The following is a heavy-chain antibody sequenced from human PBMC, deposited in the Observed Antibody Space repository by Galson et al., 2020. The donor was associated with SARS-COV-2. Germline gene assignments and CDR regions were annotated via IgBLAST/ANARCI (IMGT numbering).Heavy chain of an antibody. Sequence: SEPLSLTCALYGGSFSGSSWTWIPQPPEKGLEWIGVINIGGNTNYSPSLKSPVTLSVDTSKNQFSLKLKSVTAADTALYYYARGHRGVVPSPVLGLGPYYSYYYMDVWAEGTTVTVYS. CDR3: ARGHRGVVPSPVLGLGPYYSYYYMDV. D-gene: IGHD3-10*01. V-gene: IGHV4-34*01. CDR1: GGSFSGSS. CDR2: INIGGNT. J-gene: IGHJ6*03.